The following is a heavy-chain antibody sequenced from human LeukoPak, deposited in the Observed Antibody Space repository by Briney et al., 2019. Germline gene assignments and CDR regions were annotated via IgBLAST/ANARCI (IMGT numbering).Heavy chain of an antibody. Sequence: GGSLRLSCAASGFSVSSNYMSWVRQAPEKGLEWVSVIYSVGTTYHADSVKGRFTISRDNSKNTLYLQMNSLRAEDTAVYYCARPPGRTGAFDIWGQGTMVTVSS. D-gene: IGHD3-10*01. V-gene: IGHV3-53*01. CDR2: IYSVGTT. J-gene: IGHJ3*02. CDR3: ARPPGRTGAFDI. CDR1: GFSVSSNY.